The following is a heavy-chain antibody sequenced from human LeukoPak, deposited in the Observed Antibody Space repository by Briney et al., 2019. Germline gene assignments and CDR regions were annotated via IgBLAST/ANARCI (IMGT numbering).Heavy chain of an antibody. Sequence: GSLLLSCVASGFLVSTNYMSWVRQAPGKGLEWVAVIFRGDGTYHADSVKGRFTISRDASKNTVYLHMNSLTAEDTAIYYCVKEVPVSTIYDWGQGVLVTVSS. J-gene: IGHJ4*02. D-gene: IGHD1-1*01. CDR2: IFRGDGT. V-gene: IGHV3-66*01. CDR3: VKEVPVSTIYD. CDR1: GFLVSTNY.